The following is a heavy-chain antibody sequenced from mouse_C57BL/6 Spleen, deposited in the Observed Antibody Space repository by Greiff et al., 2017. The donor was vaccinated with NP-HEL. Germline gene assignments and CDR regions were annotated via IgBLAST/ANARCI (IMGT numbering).Heavy chain of an antibody. Sequence: LQQPGAELVRPGTSVKLSCKASGYTFTSYWMHWVKQRPGQGLEWIGVIDPSDSYTNYNQKFKGKATLTVDTSSSTAYMQLSSLTSEDSAVYYCARGYYGSSHWYFDVWGTGTTVTVSS. CDR1: GYTFTSYW. CDR2: IDPSDSYT. V-gene: IGHV1-59*01. CDR3: ARGYYGSSHWYFDV. D-gene: IGHD1-1*01. J-gene: IGHJ1*03.